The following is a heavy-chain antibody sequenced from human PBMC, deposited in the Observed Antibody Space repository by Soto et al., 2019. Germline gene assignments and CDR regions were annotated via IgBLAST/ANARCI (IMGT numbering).Heavy chain of an antibody. CDR3: ERGRGSYSSNWDPGDH. CDR2: IWYDGSNK. D-gene: IGHD6-13*01. V-gene: IGHV3-30*04. J-gene: IGHJ4*02. CDR1: GFAFSTYA. Sequence: QVQLVESGGGVVQPGRSLRLSCAVSGFAFSTYAMHWVRQAPGKGLEWVAVIWYDGSNKYYADSVKGRFTVSRDDSKNTLFVQMNSLRGEDTAVYYGERGRGSYSSNWDPGDHWGQGTLVTVSS.